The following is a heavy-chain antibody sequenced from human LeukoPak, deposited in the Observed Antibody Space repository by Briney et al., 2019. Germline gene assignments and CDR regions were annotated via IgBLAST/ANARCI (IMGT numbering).Heavy chain of an antibody. CDR2: INPNSGGT. CDR3: ARASFWESPINWFAP. V-gene: IGHV1-2*02. D-gene: IGHD3-16*01. CDR1: GYTLTGYY. J-gene: IGHJ5*02. Sequence: GASVKVSCKASGYTLTGYYMHWVRQAPGQGLEWMGWINPNSGGTNYAQKFQGRVTMTRDRSISTAYMELSRLTSDDTAVYYCARASFWESPINWFAPWGQGTLVTVSS.